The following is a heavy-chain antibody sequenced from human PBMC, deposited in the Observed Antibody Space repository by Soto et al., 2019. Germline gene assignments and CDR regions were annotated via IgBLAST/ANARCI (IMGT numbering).Heavy chain of an antibody. Sequence: SVKVSCKASGYTLTSYGISWVRQAPGQGLEWMGWISAYNGNTNYAQKLQGRVTMTTDTSTSTAYMELRSLRSDDTAVYYCARDPRTGTVDYWGQATLVTVSS. J-gene: IGHJ4*02. CDR2: ISAYNGNT. D-gene: IGHD1-7*01. CDR1: GYTLTSYG. V-gene: IGHV1-18*01. CDR3: ARDPRTGTVDY.